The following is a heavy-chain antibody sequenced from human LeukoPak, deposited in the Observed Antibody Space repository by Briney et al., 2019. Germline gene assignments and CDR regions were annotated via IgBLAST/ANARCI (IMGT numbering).Heavy chain of an antibody. J-gene: IGHJ4*02. CDR2: INPNSGGT. Sequence: ASVKVSCKASGYTFTCYYMHWVRQAHGQGLEWMGWINPNSGGTNYAQKFQGRVTMTRDTSISTAYMELSRLRSDDTAVYYCARSPRGYCSGGSCYSYGYWGQGTLVTVSS. V-gene: IGHV1-2*02. CDR1: GYTFTCYY. CDR3: ARSPRGYCSGGSCYSYGY. D-gene: IGHD2-15*01.